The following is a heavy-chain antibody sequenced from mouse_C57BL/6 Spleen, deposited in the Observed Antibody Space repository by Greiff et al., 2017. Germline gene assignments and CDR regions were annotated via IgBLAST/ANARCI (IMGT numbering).Heavy chain of an antibody. D-gene: IGHD1-1*01. CDR3: ARYYGSSYGYFDV. J-gene: IGHJ1*03. V-gene: IGHV1-80*01. CDR1: GYAFTSYW. CDR2: IYPGDGDT. Sequence: QVQLQQSGAELVKPGASVKISCKASGYAFTSYWMNWVKQRPGKGLEWIGLIYPGDGDTNYNGKFKGKATLTVDQASSTAYMQLNSLTSEDSAVYYCARYYGSSYGYFDVWGTGTTVTVSS.